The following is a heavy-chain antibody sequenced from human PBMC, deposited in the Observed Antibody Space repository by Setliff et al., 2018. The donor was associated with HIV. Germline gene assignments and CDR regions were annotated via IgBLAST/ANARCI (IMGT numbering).Heavy chain of an antibody. CDR2: IYYSGST. V-gene: IGHV4-39*01. D-gene: IGHD2-8*01. CDR3: ARRSAGMYANSIDY. Sequence: PSETLSLTCTVSGGSISSSSYYWGWIRQPPGKGLEWIGSIYYSGSTYYNPSLKSRVTISVATSKNQFSLKLSSVTAADTAVYYCARRSAGMYANSIDYWGQGTLVTVSS. CDR1: GGSISSSSYY. J-gene: IGHJ4*02.